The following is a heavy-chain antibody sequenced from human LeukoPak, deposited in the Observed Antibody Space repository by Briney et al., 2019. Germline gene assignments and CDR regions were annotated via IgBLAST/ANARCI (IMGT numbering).Heavy chain of an antibody. CDR3: ATGPMGRGVSYSFDY. D-gene: IGHD3-10*01. Sequence: GGSLRLSCAGSVFRFRNYAMSWVRQAPGKGLEWVSVIGSGGSTYYSDSVKGRFTISRDNSKNTLYLQMNSLRAEDTAVYYCATGPMGRGVSYSFDYWGQGTLATVSS. CDR2: IGSGGST. V-gene: IGHV3-23*01. J-gene: IGHJ4*02. CDR1: VFRFRNYA.